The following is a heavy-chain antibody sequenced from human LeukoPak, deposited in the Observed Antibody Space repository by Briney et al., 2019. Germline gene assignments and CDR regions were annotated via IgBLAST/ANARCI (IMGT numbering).Heavy chain of an antibody. D-gene: IGHD4-11*01. J-gene: IGHJ6*03. CDR1: GGSISSYY. V-gene: IGHV4-59*01. Sequence: SETLSLTCTVSGGSISSYYWSWIRQPPGKGLEWIGYIYYSGSTNYNPSLTSRVTISVDTSKNQFSLKLSSVTAADTAVYYCAREVRMTTETNYYYYYMDVWGKGTTVTVSS. CDR2: IYYSGST. CDR3: AREVRMTTETNYYYYYMDV.